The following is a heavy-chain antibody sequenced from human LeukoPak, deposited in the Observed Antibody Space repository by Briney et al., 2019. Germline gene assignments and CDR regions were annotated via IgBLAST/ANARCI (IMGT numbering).Heavy chain of an antibody. Sequence: GASVKVSCKASGYIVTSYFMHWVRQAPGQGLEWMGLINPSGGSTRYAQKFQGRVTMTRDMSTSTVYMELSSLTSEDTAVYYCARALPHRRLMDTTMEQHWFDPWGQGTLVTVSS. V-gene: IGHV1-46*01. J-gene: IGHJ5*02. CDR1: GYIVTSYF. CDR2: INPSGGST. CDR3: ARALPHRRLMDTTMEQHWFDP. D-gene: IGHD5-18*01.